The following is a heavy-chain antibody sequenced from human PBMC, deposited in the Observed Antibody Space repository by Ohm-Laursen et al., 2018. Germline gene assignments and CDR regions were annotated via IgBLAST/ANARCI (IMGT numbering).Heavy chain of an antibody. J-gene: IGHJ4*02. CDR1: GFTFSSYE. D-gene: IGHD2-2*01. CDR2: ISSSGGSM. V-gene: IGHV3-48*03. Sequence: SLRLSCAASGFTFSSYEMNWVRQAPGKGLEWVSYISSSGGSMYYANSVKGRFTISRDNAKNSLSLQMNSLRAEDTAVYYCARKGYPFDCWGQGTLVTVSS. CDR3: ARKGYPFDC.